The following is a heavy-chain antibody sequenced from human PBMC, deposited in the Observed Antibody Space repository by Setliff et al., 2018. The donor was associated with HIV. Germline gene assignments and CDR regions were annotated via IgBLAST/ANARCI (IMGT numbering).Heavy chain of an antibody. CDR2: ISSSGATI. CDR3: ARDGGGYAFDI. D-gene: IGHD2-15*01. Sequence: GESLKISCAASGFPFSSYALPWVRPAPGKGLEWISYISSSGATIYYAAAVKGRFTIARDNAKNALELQRNSLRAEDTAVYYCARDGGGYAFDILGQGTMVTVSS. J-gene: IGHJ3*02. V-gene: IGHV3-48*03. CDR1: GFPFSSYA.